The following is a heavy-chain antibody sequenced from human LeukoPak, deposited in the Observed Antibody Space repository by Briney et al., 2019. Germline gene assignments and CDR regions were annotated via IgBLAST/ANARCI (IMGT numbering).Heavy chain of an antibody. CDR1: GYSFTSYY. CDR3: AREKITIFGVVHRRFDP. J-gene: IGHJ5*02. CDR2: INPSGGST. Sequence: GASVKVSCKASGYSFTSYYMHWVRQAPGQGLEWMGIINPSGGSTSYAQKFQGRVTMTRDTSTSTVYMELSSLRSEDTAVYYCAREKITIFGVVHRRFDPWGQGTLVTVSS. V-gene: IGHV1-46*01. D-gene: IGHD3-3*01.